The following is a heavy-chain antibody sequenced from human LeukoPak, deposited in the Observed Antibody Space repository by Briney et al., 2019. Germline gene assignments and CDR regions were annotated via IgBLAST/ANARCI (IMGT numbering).Heavy chain of an antibody. Sequence: ASVKVSCKASGYIFTGYYMNWVRQAPGQGLEWMGWINPNSGGSNYAQNFQGRVTMTRDTSITTTYMELSRLTSDDTAVYYCARDKVAGRRSNYMDVWGEGTTVIVSS. D-gene: IGHD6-19*01. J-gene: IGHJ6*03. CDR2: INPNSGGS. V-gene: IGHV1-2*02. CDR1: GYIFTGYY. CDR3: ARDKVAGRRSNYMDV.